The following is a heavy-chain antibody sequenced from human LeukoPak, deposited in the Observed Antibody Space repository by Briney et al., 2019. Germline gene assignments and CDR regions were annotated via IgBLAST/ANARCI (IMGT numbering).Heavy chain of an antibody. CDR2: ITGGGDII. Sequence: PGGSLRLSCAASGFTFDDYAMHWVRQAPGKGLEWISYITGGGDIIYYADSVKGRFTISRDNSKNSLSLQMNSLTADDTAVYYCARERTTIVSGTAIGAYWGQGTLVTVSS. CDR3: ARERTTIVSGTAIGAY. V-gene: IGHV3-48*03. D-gene: IGHD4-11*01. CDR1: GFTFDDYA. J-gene: IGHJ4*02.